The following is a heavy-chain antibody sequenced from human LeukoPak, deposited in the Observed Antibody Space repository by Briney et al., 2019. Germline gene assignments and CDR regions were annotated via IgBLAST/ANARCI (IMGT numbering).Heavy chain of an antibody. D-gene: IGHD4-17*01. Sequence: GESLKISCKTSGYNFNAYWIGWVRQKPGEGLEWMGVIYPGDSDTKYSPSFQGQVTISADWSISTAYLQWSSLKASDTAMYYCARSSDYVFDSWGQGTLVTVSS. J-gene: IGHJ4*02. CDR3: ARSSDYVFDS. V-gene: IGHV5-51*01. CDR2: IYPGDSDT. CDR1: GYNFNAYW.